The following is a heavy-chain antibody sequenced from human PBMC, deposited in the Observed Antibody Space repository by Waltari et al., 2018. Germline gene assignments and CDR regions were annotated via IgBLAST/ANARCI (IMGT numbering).Heavy chain of an antibody. CDR2: IDPSDSET. Sequence: EVRLVQSGAEVKKAGESLRISCEGSGYTFTTYWISWVRQMPGKGLAWLGRIDPSDSETNYSPSLQGHVTISVDTSKSVAYLQWSSLKASDFAIYYCTRGYTEGTIAPEGYWGQGTLVTVSS. CDR1: GYTFTTYW. J-gene: IGHJ4*02. V-gene: IGHV5-10-1*03. CDR3: TRGYTEGTIAPEGY. D-gene: IGHD3-16*02.